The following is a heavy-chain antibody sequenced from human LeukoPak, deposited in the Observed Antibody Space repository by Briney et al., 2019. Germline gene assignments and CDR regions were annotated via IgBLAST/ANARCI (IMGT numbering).Heavy chain of an antibody. Sequence: RPGGSLRLSCAASGFTFDDYGMSWVRHAPGKGLEWVSGINWNGGSTGYADSVKGRFTISRDNAKNSLYLQMNSLRAEDTALYYCARARAYCGGDCYSYFDYWGQGTLVTVSS. CDR1: GFTFDDYG. V-gene: IGHV3-20*04. CDR2: INWNGGST. D-gene: IGHD2-21*02. CDR3: ARARAYCGGDCYSYFDY. J-gene: IGHJ4*02.